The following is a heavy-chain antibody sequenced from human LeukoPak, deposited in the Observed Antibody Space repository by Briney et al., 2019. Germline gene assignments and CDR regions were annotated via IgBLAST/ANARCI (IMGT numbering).Heavy chain of an antibody. CDR1: GFTFSSYA. D-gene: IGHD2-2*02. CDR3: ARGPSGGYCSSTSCYNVCDY. CDR2: ISSNGGST. Sequence: GGSLRLSCSASGFTFSSYAMHWVRQAPGKGLEYVSAISSNGGSTYYADSVKGRFTISRDNSKNTLYLQMNSLRAEDTAVYYCARGPSGGYCSSTSCYNVCDYWGQGTLVTVSS. J-gene: IGHJ4*02. V-gene: IGHV3-64*04.